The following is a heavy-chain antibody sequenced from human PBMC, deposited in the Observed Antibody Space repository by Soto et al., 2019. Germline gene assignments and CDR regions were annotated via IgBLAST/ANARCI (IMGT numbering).Heavy chain of an antibody. CDR3: ATLQWLLCY. CDR2: IIPIFGTA. Sequence: SVKVSCKASGYTFTGYYMHWVRQAPGQGLEWMGGIIPIFGTANYAQKFQGRVTITADESTSTAYMELSSLRSEDTAVYYCATLQWLLCYWGQGTLVTVSS. V-gene: IGHV1-69*13. CDR1: GYTFTGYY. J-gene: IGHJ4*02. D-gene: IGHD3-22*01.